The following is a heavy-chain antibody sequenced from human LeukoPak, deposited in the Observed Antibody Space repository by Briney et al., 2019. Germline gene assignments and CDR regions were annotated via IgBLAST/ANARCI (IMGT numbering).Heavy chain of an antibody. CDR3: ARDLGDYGDSLYFDY. CDR1: GGTFSSYA. CDR2: IIPILGIA. J-gene: IGHJ4*02. D-gene: IGHD4-17*01. V-gene: IGHV1-69*04. Sequence: GASVKVSCKASGGTFSSYAISWVRQAPGQGLEWMERIIPILGIANYAQKFQGRVTITADKSTSTAYMELSSLRSEDTAVYYCARDLGDYGDSLYFDYWGQGTLVTVSS.